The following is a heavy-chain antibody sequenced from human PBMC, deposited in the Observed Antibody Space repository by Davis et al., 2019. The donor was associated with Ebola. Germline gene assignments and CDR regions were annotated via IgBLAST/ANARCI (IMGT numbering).Heavy chain of an antibody. CDR1: GFTFSSYA. Sequence: GESLKISCASSGFTFSSYAMRWVRQAPGKGLEWVSAISGSGGSTYYADSVKGRFTISRDNAKNSLYVQMNSLRAEDTAVYYCTRGPSTGNSFSYWGQGTLVTVSS. CDR3: TRGPSTGNSFSY. CDR2: ISGSGGST. D-gene: IGHD6-13*01. J-gene: IGHJ4*02. V-gene: IGHV3-23*01.